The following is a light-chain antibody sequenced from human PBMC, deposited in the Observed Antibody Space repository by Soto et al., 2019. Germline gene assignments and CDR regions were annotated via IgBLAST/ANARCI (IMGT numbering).Light chain of an antibody. J-gene: IGLJ1*01. V-gene: IGLV2-14*01. CDR2: EVS. Sequence: QSALTQPASVSGSPGQSITISCTGTSSVVGAYRYVSWYQQHPGKAPKLIIYEVSNRPSGVSNRFSGSKSGNTASLTVSELQAEDEADYYCSSYTTTNTLVFGTGTKVTVL. CDR1: SSVVGAYRY. CDR3: SSYTTTNTLV.